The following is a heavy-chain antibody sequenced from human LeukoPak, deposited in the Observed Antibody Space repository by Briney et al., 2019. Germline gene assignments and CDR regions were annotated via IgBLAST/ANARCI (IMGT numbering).Heavy chain of an antibody. CDR3: ARDINGYYYDSHGYYPTDL. CDR1: GYIFTSYG. Sequence: VASVKVSCKASGYIFTSYGISWVRQAPGQGLEGMGWISVYNGNKNYPQRLQGRVTMTTDTSTTTAYMELRSLRSDDTAVYYCARDINGYYYDSHGYYPTDLWGQGTLVTVSS. J-gene: IGHJ5*02. V-gene: IGHV1-18*01. CDR2: ISVYNGNK. D-gene: IGHD3-22*01.